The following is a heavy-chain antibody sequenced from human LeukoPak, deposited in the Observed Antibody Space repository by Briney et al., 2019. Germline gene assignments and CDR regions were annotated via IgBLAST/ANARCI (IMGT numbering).Heavy chain of an antibody. Sequence: SETLSLTCTVSGGSISSYYWSWIRQPPGKGLEWIGYIYYSGGTNYNPSLKSRVTISVDTSKNQFSLKLSSVTAADTAVYYCARVRTTRNWFDPWGQGTLVTVSS. D-gene: IGHD1-7*01. V-gene: IGHV4-59*01. CDR2: IYYSGGT. J-gene: IGHJ5*02. CDR3: ARVRTTRNWFDP. CDR1: GGSISSYY.